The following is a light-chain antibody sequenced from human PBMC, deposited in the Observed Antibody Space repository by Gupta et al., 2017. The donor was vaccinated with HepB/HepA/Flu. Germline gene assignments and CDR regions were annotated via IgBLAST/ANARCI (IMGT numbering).Light chain of an antibody. Sequence: EIVMTQSPATLSVSPGEGAALSCRASQSVGSKLAWYQQRPGQAPRLLIYGATTRATGIPARFSGSGSGTEFTLTISSRQSEDFAIYYCQQYNNWPPITFGQGTRLDIK. CDR1: QSVGSK. V-gene: IGKV3-15*01. CDR2: GAT. CDR3: QQYNNWPPIT. J-gene: IGKJ5*01.